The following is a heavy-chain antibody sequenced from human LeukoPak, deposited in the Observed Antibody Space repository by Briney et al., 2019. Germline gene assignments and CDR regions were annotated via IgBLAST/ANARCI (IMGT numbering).Heavy chain of an antibody. CDR1: GFTFSSYV. CDR3: AKGFGWSCDL. V-gene: IGHV3-23*01. Sequence: PGGTLRLSCAASGFTFSSYVMSWVRQAPGKGLEWVSAIRGTGDTYYVDSVKGRLTISRDNSKNTLYLEMNSLRAEDTAVYYCAKGFGWSCDLCGRGTLVTVSS. J-gene: IGHJ2*01. D-gene: IGHD3-10*01. CDR2: IRGTGDT.